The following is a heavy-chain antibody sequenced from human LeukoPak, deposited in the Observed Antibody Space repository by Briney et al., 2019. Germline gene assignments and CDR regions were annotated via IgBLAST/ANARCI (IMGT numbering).Heavy chain of an antibody. J-gene: IGHJ3*02. CDR1: GFTFDDYA. CDR3: ANVRGAGHSDGDAFYI. D-gene: IGHD5-18*01. CDR2: ISGDGGST. Sequence: AGGSLRLSCAASGFTFDDYAMHWVRQVPGKGLEWVSLISGDGGSTYYADSVKGRFTISRDNSKNSLYLQMNSLRTEDTALYYWANVRGAGHSDGDAFYITGEKTTGTVSS. V-gene: IGHV3-43*02.